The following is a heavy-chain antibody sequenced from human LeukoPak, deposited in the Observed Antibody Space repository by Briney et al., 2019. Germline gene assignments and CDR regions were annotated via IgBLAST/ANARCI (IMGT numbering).Heavy chain of an antibody. D-gene: IGHD4-17*01. V-gene: IGHV3-23*01. CDR2: ISGSGGST. J-gene: IGHJ4*02. CDR3: AKAESTVTKRAPLYYFDY. Sequence: GGSLRLSCAASGFTFSSYAMSWVRQAPGKGLEWVSAISGSGGSTYYADSVKGRFTISRDNSKNTLYLQMNSLRAEDTAVYYCAKAESTVTKRAPLYYFDYWGQGTLVTVSS. CDR1: GFTFSSYA.